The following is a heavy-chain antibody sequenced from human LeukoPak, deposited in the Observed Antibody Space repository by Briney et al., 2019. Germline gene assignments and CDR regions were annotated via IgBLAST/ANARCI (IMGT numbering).Heavy chain of an antibody. CDR3: ARLVAPAATDFDY. J-gene: IGHJ4*02. CDR2: INHSGST. CDR1: GGSFSGYY. D-gene: IGHD2-2*01. V-gene: IGHV4-34*01. Sequence: PSETLSLTCAVYGGSFSGYYWSWIRQPPGKGLEWIGEINHSGSTNYNPSLKSRVTISVDTSKNQFSLKLSSVTAADTAVYYCARLVAPAATDFDYWGQGTLVTVSS.